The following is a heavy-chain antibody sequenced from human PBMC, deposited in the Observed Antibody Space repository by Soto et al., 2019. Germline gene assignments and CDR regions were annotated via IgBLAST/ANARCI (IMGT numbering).Heavy chain of an antibody. CDR1: GGSFSDYY. V-gene: IGHV4-34*01. D-gene: IGHD3-10*01. CDR2: INHGGST. Sequence: PSETLSLTCAVYGGSFSDYYWSWIRQPPGKGLEWIGEINHGGSTNYNPSLKSRVTISVDTSKNQFSLKLSSVTAADTAVYYCARGAAYYYGSGSYYTLRYYYGMDVWGQGTTVTVSS. J-gene: IGHJ6*02. CDR3: ARGAAYYYGSGSYYTLRYYYGMDV.